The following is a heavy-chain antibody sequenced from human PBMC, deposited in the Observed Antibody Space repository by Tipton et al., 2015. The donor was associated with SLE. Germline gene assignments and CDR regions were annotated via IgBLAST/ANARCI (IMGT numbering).Heavy chain of an antibody. Sequence: GSLRLSCAASGFTFSSYGMHWVRQAPGKGLEWVAFIRYDGSNKYYADSVKGRFTISRDNSKNTLYLQMNSLRAEDTAVYYCAKVGYPSSSSGEFDSWGQGTLVTVSS. D-gene: IGHD6-6*01. CDR2: IRYDGSNK. J-gene: IGHJ4*02. V-gene: IGHV3-30*02. CDR3: AKVGYPSSSSGEFDS. CDR1: GFTFSSYG.